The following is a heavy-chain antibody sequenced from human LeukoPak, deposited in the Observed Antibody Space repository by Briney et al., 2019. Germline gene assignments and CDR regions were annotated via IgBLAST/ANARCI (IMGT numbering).Heavy chain of an antibody. CDR1: RFTFNTYA. CDR3: AKVHLRFLYYFDY. J-gene: IGHJ4*02. D-gene: IGHD3-16*01. CDR2: ISGNGDIT. V-gene: IGHV3-23*01. Sequence: GGSLRLSCVASRFTFNTYAVNWVRQAPGKGLEWVSAISGNGDITYYADPVRGRFTISRDNSKNTLYLQMNSLRAEDTAVYYCAKVHLRFLYYFDYWGQGTLVTVSS.